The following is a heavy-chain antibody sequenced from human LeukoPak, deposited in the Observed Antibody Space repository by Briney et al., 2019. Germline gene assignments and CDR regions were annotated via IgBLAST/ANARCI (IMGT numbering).Heavy chain of an antibody. V-gene: IGHV3-9*01. D-gene: IGHD6-19*01. CDR3: AKDMGGAVARAYYYGMDV. CDR2: ISWNSGSI. CDR1: GFTFDDYA. Sequence: GGSLRLSCAASGFTFDDYAMHWVRQAPGKGLEWVSGISWNSGSIGYADSVKGRFTISRDNAKNSLYLQMNSLRAEDTALYYCAKDMGGAVARAYYYGMDVWGQGTTVTVSS. J-gene: IGHJ6*02.